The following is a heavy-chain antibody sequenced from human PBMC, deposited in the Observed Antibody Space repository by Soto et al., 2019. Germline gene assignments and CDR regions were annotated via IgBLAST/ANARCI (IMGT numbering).Heavy chain of an antibody. V-gene: IGHV3-33*01. CDR1: GFTFSSYG. J-gene: IGHJ3*02. Sequence: QVQLVESGGGVVQPGRSLRLSCAASGFTFSSYGMHWVRQAPGKGLEWVAVIWYDGSNKYYADSVKGRFTISRDNSKNTLHLQMNRLRAEDTAVYYGAGDLIYGSGSYAFDIWGQGTMVTVSS. CDR3: AGDLIYGSGSYAFDI. CDR2: IWYDGSNK. D-gene: IGHD3-10*01.